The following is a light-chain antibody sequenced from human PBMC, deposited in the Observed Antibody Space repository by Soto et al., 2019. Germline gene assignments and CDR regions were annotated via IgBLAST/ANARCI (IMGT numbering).Light chain of an antibody. CDR1: QSVNNY. V-gene: IGKV1-5*01. CDR3: QQYDSYYT. J-gene: IGKJ2*01. CDR2: DAY. Sequence: DIQMTQSPSTLSASVGDRVTITCRARQSVNNYLAWYQQKPGKAPNLLIYDAYSLESGVPSRFSGSGSGTEFTLTISCLQPDDFETYYCQQYDSYYTFGQGTKLEIK.